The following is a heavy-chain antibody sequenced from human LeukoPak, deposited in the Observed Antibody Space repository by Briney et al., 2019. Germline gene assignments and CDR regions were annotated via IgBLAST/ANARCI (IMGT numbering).Heavy chain of an antibody. Sequence: ASVKVSCKASGYTFTGYYMHWVRQAPGQGLEWMGWINPNSGGTNYAQKFQGRVTMTRDTSISTAYMELSRLRSDDTAVYYCARARVSGSYPFDYWGQGTLVTVSS. CDR1: GYTFTGYY. D-gene: IGHD1-26*01. CDR3: ARARVSGSYPFDY. J-gene: IGHJ4*02. CDR2: INPNSGGT. V-gene: IGHV1-2*02.